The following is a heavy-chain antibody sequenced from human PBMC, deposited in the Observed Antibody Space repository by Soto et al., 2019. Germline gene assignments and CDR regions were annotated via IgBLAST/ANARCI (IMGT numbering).Heavy chain of an antibody. J-gene: IGHJ4*02. D-gene: IGHD2-2*01. V-gene: IGHV1-46*01. CDR1: GYSFTSYF. Sequence: ASVKVSCKASGYSFTSYFIHRVRQAPGQGLEWMGIINPSGGGTRYAEKFQGRVAMTTDTSASTVYMELSSLRHEDTAVYYCAKDGGPAYCNSPGCSAEHFDYWGRGTQVTVSS. CDR3: AKDGGPAYCNSPGCSAEHFDY. CDR2: INPSGGGT.